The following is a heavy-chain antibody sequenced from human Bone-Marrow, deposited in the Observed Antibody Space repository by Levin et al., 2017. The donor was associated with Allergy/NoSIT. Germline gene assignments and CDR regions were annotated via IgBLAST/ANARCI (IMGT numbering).Heavy chain of an antibody. CDR1: GFTFSSYE. J-gene: IGHJ4*02. CDR2: ISSSGSTI. D-gene: IGHD2-2*01. CDR3: ARDMAYCSSTSGLNGFDY. Sequence: GGSLRLSCAASGFTFSSYEMNWVRQAPGKGLEWVSYISSSGSTIYYADSVKGRFTISRDNAKNSLYLQMNSLRAEDTAVYYCARDMAYCSSTSGLNGFDYWGQGTLVTVSS. V-gene: IGHV3-48*03.